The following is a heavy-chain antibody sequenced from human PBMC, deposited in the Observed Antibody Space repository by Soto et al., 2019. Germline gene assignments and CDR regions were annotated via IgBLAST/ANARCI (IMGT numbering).Heavy chain of an antibody. V-gene: IGHV1-8*01. CDR1: GYTFTSYD. Sequence: ASVKVSCKASGYTFTSYDINWVRQATGQGLEWMGWMNPNSGNTGYAQKFQGRVTMTRNTSISTAYMELSSLRSEDTAVYYCARQWASTIQMDVWGKGTTVTVSS. CDR3: ARQWASTIQMDV. CDR2: MNPNSGNT. J-gene: IGHJ6*04. D-gene: IGHD3-3*01.